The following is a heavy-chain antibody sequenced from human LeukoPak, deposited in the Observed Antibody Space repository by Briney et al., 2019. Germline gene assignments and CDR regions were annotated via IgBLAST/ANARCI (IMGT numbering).Heavy chain of an antibody. Sequence: SETLSLTCTVSGGSISSYYWSWIRQPPGKGLEWIGYIYYSGSTNYNPSLKSRVTISVDTSKSQFSLKLSSVTAADTAVYYCARRTYYYDSSGLGGHWFDPWGQGTLVTVSS. CDR3: ARRTYYYDSSGLGGHWFDP. V-gene: IGHV4-59*12. CDR2: IYYSGST. D-gene: IGHD3-22*01. J-gene: IGHJ5*02. CDR1: GGSISSYY.